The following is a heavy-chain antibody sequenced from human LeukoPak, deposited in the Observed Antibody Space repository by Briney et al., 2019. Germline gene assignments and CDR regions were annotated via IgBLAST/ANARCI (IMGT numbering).Heavy chain of an antibody. CDR1: GFTFSSYG. Sequence: GGSLRLSCAASGFTFSSYGMHWVRQAPGKGLEWVAVISYDGSNKYYADSVKGRFTISRDNSKNTLYLQMNSLRAEDTAVYYCARGDYGDSYFDYWGQGTLVTVSS. CDR2: ISYDGSNK. V-gene: IGHV3-30*19. D-gene: IGHD4-17*01. CDR3: ARGDYGDSYFDY. J-gene: IGHJ4*02.